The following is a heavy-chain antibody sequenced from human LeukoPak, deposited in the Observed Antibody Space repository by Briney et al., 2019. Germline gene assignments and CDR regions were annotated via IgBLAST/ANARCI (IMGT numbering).Heavy chain of an antibody. Sequence: PGGSLTLSCAASGFSFSSYSMNWVRQAPGKGLEWVSTISSGSKYIYNADSLKGRFTISRDNAKNSLYLQMNSLRAEDTAVYYCARALSYSYGSMDFWGQGTLVTVSS. J-gene: IGHJ4*02. V-gene: IGHV3-21*01. CDR3: ARALSYSYGSMDF. CDR1: GFSFSSYS. CDR2: ISSGSKYI. D-gene: IGHD5-18*01.